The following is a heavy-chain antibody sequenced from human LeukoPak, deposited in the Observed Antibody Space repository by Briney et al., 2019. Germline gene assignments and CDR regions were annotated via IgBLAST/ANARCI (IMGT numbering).Heavy chain of an antibody. D-gene: IGHD6-19*01. J-gene: IGHJ1*01. V-gene: IGHV3-9*02. CDR2: ISWNSGSI. Sequence: GRSLRLSCAASGFTSDDYAMHWVRQAPGKGLEWVSGISWNSGSIGYADSVKGRFTISRDNAKNSLYLQMNSLRAEDTALYYCAKDLAVAGDSWGQGTLVTVSS. CDR3: AKDLAVAGDS. CDR1: GFTSDDYA.